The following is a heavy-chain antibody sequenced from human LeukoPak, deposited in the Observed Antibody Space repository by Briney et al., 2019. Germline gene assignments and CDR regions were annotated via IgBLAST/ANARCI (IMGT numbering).Heavy chain of an antibody. V-gene: IGHV3-9*01. D-gene: IGHD2/OR15-2a*01. CDR3: VKDQGAYFPGAFDI. CDR2: INWNSGSI. CDR1: GFTLNKYA. J-gene: IGHJ3*02. Sequence: GGSLRLSCAASGFTLNKYAMHWVRQAPGKGLEWVSGINWNSGSIAYADSVKGRFTISRDNAKDSLYLQMNNLRAEDTALYYCVKDQGAYFPGAFDIWGQGTMVTVSS.